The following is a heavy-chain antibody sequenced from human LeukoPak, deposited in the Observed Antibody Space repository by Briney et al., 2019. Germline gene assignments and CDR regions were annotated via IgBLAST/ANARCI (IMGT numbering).Heavy chain of an antibody. J-gene: IGHJ4*02. Sequence: GGSLRLSCAASGFTVSSNYMSWVRQAPGKGLEWVSVIYSGGDTYYAGSVKGRFTISRDNSKNTLYLQMNSLRAEDTAVYYCARERDRGRTSPYFDSWGQGTLVPVSS. V-gene: IGHV3-66*01. CDR1: GFTVSSNY. CDR2: IYSGGDT. CDR3: ARERDRGRTSPYFDS. D-gene: IGHD3-16*01.